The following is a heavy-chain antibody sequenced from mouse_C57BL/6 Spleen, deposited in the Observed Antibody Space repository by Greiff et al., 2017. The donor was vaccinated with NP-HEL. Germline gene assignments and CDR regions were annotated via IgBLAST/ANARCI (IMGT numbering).Heavy chain of an antibody. D-gene: IGHD2-3*01. CDR1: GYTFTSYT. J-gene: IGHJ4*01. Sequence: VQLQQSGAELARPGASVKMSCKASGYTFTSYTMHWVKQRPGQGLEWIGYINPSSGYTKYNQKFKDKATLTADKSSSTAYMQLSSLTSEDSAVYYCARSDGSYYYAMDYWGQGTSVTVSS. CDR3: ARSDGSYYYAMDY. V-gene: IGHV1-4*01. CDR2: INPSSGYT.